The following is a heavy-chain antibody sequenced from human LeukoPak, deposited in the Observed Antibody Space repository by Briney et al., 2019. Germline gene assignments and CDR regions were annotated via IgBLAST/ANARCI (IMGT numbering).Heavy chain of an antibody. V-gene: IGHV1-8*01. Sequence: ASVQVSCKSSGYTSTNFDSNGVRQPTGQGRDGMGWMNLNSGKTGYRQEFQDRVTMTTNTSISTAYMELSSLRSEDTAVYYCGSEYAMDVCGQGTTVTVSS. J-gene: IGHJ6*02. CDR1: GYTSTNFD. CDR3: GSEYAMDV. CDR2: MNLNSGKT.